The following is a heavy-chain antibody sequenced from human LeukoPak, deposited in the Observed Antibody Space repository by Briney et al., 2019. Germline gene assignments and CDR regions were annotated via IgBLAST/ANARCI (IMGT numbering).Heavy chain of an antibody. Sequence: NPSETLSLTCTVSGGSISSSSYYWGWIRQPPGKGLEWIGSIYYSGSTHYNPSLESRVTVSLDKSKNQLSLNLTSVTAADTAVYYCSRENGAFSPFGYWGQGTLVTVLS. CDR2: IYYSGST. CDR3: SRENGAFSPFGY. CDR1: GGSISSSSYY. J-gene: IGHJ4*02. V-gene: IGHV4-39*07. D-gene: IGHD2-8*01.